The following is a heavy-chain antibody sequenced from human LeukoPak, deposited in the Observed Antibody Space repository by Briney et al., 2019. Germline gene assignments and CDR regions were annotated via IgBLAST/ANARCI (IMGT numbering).Heavy chain of an antibody. V-gene: IGHV3-11*03. J-gene: IGHJ6*02. Sequence: GGSLRLSCAASGLTFSDYYMSWIRQDPRKVLDWDSYIRISNNYTNYADSVKGRFTISRDNAKNSLYLQMNSLRAEDTAVYYCARCGTPNNYYYYGMDVWGQGTTVTVSS. CDR1: GLTFSDYY. CDR2: IRISNNYT. D-gene: IGHD1-26*01. CDR3: ARCGTPNNYYYYGMDV.